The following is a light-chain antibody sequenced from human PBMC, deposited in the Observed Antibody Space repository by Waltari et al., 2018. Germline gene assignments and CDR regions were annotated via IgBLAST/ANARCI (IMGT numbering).Light chain of an antibody. CDR1: QRVSSSY. J-gene: IGKJ1*01. Sequence: ELALTQSPGTLSLSPGERASLSCRASQRVSSSYLAWYPQKPGQAPRLLIYGASSRATGIPDRFSGSGSGTDFTLTISRLEPEDFAVYYCQQYGSSLTWTFGQGTKVEIK. CDR2: GAS. V-gene: IGKV3-20*01. CDR3: QQYGSSLTWT.